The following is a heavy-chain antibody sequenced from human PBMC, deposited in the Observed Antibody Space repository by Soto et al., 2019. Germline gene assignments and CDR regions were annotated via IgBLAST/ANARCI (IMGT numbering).Heavy chain of an antibody. D-gene: IGHD2-2*01. CDR2: IKQDGSEK. CDR1: GFTFSSYW. Sequence: GGSLRLSCAASGFTFSSYWMSWVRQAPGKGLEWVANIKQDGSEKYYVDSVKGRFTISRDNAKNSLYLQMNSLRAEDTGVYYCARGRSDNIPYIVVVPAAMPYYYYMDVWGKGTTVTVSS. CDR3: ARGRSDNIPYIVVVPAAMPYYYYMDV. V-gene: IGHV3-7*01. J-gene: IGHJ6*03.